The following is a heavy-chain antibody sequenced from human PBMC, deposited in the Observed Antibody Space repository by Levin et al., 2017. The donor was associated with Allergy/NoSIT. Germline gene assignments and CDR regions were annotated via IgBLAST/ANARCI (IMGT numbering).Heavy chain of an antibody. V-gene: IGHV4-39*07. CDR3: ARHGGGGSGNYDRYFDG. CDR1: GGSIPSRTYY. D-gene: IGHD1-26*01. J-gene: IGHJ2*01. CDR2: IYYTGDT. Sequence: SQTLSLPCTVSGGSIPSRTYYWGWIRQPPGKGLEWIGSIYYTGDTYDNPPLKSRVTISVDTSKNHFSLRLTSVTAADTAVYYCARHGGGGSGNYDRYFDGWGRGSLVTVSS.